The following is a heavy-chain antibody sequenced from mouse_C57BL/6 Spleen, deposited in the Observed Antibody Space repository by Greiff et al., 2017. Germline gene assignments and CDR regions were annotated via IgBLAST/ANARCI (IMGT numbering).Heavy chain of an antibody. V-gene: IGHV5-17*01. CDR3: GMNSDGYYFDY. J-gene: IGHJ2*01. CDR2: ISSGSSTI. Sequence: EVKLVESGGGLVKPGGSLKLSCAASGFTFSDYGMHWVRQAPEKGLEWVAYISSGSSTIDYADTVKGRFTIAKDNAKNTLFLQMTSLKSEDTALYYCGMNSDGYYFDYWGQGTTLTVSS. D-gene: IGHD1-1*01. CDR1: GFTFSDYG.